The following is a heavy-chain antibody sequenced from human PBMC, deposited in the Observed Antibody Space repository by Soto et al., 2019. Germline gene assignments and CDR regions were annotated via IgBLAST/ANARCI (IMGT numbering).Heavy chain of an antibody. CDR1: GGSISAAAYY. D-gene: IGHD3-3*01. CDR3: ARETGYYGGYNWFDP. CDR2: IYYNGDT. V-gene: IGHV4-31*03. J-gene: IGHJ5*02. Sequence: TSETLSLTCTVSGGSISAAAYYWRWIRQLPGKGLEWIGYIYYNGDTYYNPSLERRVTISLDTSKNQFSLELTSVTAADTAVYYCARETGYYGGYNWFDPWGQGTLVTVYS.